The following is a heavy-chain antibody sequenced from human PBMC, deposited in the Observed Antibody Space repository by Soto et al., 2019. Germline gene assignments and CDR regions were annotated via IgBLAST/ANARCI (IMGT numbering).Heavy chain of an antibody. CDR3: EPGAPADGTAYFEY. CDR2: INHSGST. CDR1: DGSFSGYY. Sequence: SETLSLTCAVYDGSFSGYYWTWILQRPGKGLEWIGEINHSGSTNYNPSLKSRVTISVDTSKNQFSLKLSSVTAADTAVYSREPGAPADGTAYFEYWGQGTLVTVAS. V-gene: IGHV4-34*01. J-gene: IGHJ4*02. D-gene: IGHD3-10*01.